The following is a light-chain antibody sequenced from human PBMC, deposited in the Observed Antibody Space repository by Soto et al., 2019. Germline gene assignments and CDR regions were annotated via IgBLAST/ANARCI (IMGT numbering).Light chain of an antibody. CDR3: AAWDDSLSGPNWV. CDR1: SSNIGSNY. CDR2: RNN. J-gene: IGLJ3*02. Sequence: QSVLTQPPSASGTPGQRVTISCSGSSSNIGSNYVYWYQQLPGTAPKLLIYRNNQRPSGVTDRFSGSKSGTSASLAISGLRSEDEADYYCAAWDDSLSGPNWVFGGGTKLPVL. V-gene: IGLV1-47*01.